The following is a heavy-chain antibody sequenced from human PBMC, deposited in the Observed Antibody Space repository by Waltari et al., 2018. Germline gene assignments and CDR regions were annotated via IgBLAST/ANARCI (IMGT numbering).Heavy chain of an antibody. J-gene: IGHJ3*01. D-gene: IGHD1-26*01. Sequence: EVQLLESGGGVVQPGGSLRLSCAASGFTFSSYDMSWVRQAPGKGVEWVESISGSGGKTYYIDSVKGRFTISRDNSRNTLYLQMNSLRAEDTAVYYCVKDYSGNYYGDDAFDVWGQGAMVTVSS. CDR1: GFTFSSYD. V-gene: IGHV3-23*01. CDR2: ISGSGGKT. CDR3: VKDYSGNYYGDDAFDV.